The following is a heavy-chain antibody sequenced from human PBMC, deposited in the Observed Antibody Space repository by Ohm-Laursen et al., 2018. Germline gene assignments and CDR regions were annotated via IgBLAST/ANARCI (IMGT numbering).Heavy chain of an antibody. J-gene: IGHJ4*02. Sequence: SLRLSCAASGLTFSSYSMNWVRQAPGKGLEWVASIKQDGSEKYYVDSVKGRFTMSRDNAKNSLYLQMNSLRAEDTAVYYCARTRGDYWGQGTLVTVSS. CDR1: GLTFSSYS. CDR3: ARTRGDY. CDR2: IKQDGSEK. V-gene: IGHV3-7*01.